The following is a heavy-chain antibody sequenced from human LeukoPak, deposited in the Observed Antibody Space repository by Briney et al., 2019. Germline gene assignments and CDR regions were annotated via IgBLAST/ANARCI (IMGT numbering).Heavy chain of an antibody. Sequence: GGSLRLSCAASGFTFSSYAMSWVRQAPGKGLEWVSAISGSGGSTYYADSVKGRFTISRDNSKNTLYLQMNSLRAEDTAVYYCAKDLKYYGDYLWDYWGQGTLVTVSP. V-gene: IGHV3-23*01. D-gene: IGHD4-17*01. J-gene: IGHJ4*02. CDR3: AKDLKYYGDYLWDY. CDR2: ISGSGGST. CDR1: GFTFSSYA.